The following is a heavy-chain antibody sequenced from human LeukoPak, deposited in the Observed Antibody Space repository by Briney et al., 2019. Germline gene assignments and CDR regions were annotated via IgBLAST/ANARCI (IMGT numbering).Heavy chain of an antibody. CDR2: IYYSGST. D-gene: IGHD5-18*01. CDR1: GGSISSYY. Sequence: PSETLSLTCTVSGGSISSYYWSWIRQPPGKGLEWIGYIYYSGSTNYNPSLKSRVTISVDTSKNQFSLKLSSVTAADTAVYYCARVGYSYGYNFDYWGQGTLVTVSS. V-gene: IGHV4-59*01. CDR3: ARVGYSYGYNFDY. J-gene: IGHJ4*02.